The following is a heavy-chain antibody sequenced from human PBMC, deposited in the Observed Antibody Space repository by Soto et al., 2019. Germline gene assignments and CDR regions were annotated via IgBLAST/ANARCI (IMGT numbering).Heavy chain of an antibody. CDR2: IYYSGST. D-gene: IGHD2-15*01. CDR3: ARNNERYCSGGSCYEGWFDP. CDR1: GYSISSSNW. V-gene: IGHV4-28*01. J-gene: IGHJ5*02. Sequence: SETLSLTCAVSGYSISSSNWWGWIRQPPGKGLEWIGYIYYSGSTYYNPSLKSRVTMSVDTSKNQFSLKLSSVTAVDTAVYYCARNNERYCSGGSCYEGWFDPWGQGTLVTVSS.